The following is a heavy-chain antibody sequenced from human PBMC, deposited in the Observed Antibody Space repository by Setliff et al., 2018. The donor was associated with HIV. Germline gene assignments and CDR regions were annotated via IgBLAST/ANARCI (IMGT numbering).Heavy chain of an antibody. CDR1: GDSVNDRSYF. D-gene: IGHD3-22*01. V-gene: IGHV4-39*07. CDR3: ARETYYYDSIGYWRSDAFDV. J-gene: IGHJ3*01. Sequence: PSETLSLTCTVSGDSVNDRSYFWGWIRQPPGKGLEWIGTFYYNGDSRYNPSLKNRVTISVDTSKNQFSLRLSSVTAADTAVYYCARETYYYDSIGYWRSDAFDVWGQGTMVTVS. CDR2: FYYNGDS.